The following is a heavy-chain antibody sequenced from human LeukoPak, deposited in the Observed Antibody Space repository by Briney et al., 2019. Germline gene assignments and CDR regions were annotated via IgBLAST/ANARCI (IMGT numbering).Heavy chain of an antibody. CDR1: GGSISSYY. CDR3: ARRGYGGKRGDYFDY. Sequence: RTSETLSLTCTVSGGSISSYYWSWIRQPPGKGLEWIGYIYYSGSTNYNPSLKSRVTISVDTSKNQFSLKLSSVTAADTAVYYCARRGYGGKRGDYFDYWGQGTLVTVSS. CDR2: IYYSGST. V-gene: IGHV4-59*08. J-gene: IGHJ4*02. D-gene: IGHD4-23*01.